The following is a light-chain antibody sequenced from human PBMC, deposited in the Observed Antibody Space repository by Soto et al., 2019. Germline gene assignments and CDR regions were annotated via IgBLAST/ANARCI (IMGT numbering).Light chain of an antibody. CDR2: DAS. CDR1: QTSSNW. J-gene: IGKJ1*01. V-gene: IGKV1-5*01. CDR3: QHYYRYWT. Sequence: DIQMTQSPSTLSASVGDRVTITCRASQTSSNWLAWYQQKPGKAPKLLIYDASSLEGGVPSRFSGSGSGTESTLPLSSLQPDDFATYYCQHYYRYWTFGQGTKVEIK.